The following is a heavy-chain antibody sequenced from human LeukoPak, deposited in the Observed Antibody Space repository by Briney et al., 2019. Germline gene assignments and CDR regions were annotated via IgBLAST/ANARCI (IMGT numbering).Heavy chain of an antibody. D-gene: IGHD2-15*01. V-gene: IGHV4-38-2*02. CDR1: GYSISSGYY. Sequence: SETLSLTCTVSGYSISSGYYWGWIRQPPGKGLEWIGSIYHSGSTYYNPSLKSRVTMSVDTSKNQFSLSLSSVTAADTAVYYCARGRYCSADICSGGDAFDIWGQGTMVSVSS. CDR3: ARGRYCSADICSGGDAFDI. CDR2: IYHSGST. J-gene: IGHJ3*02.